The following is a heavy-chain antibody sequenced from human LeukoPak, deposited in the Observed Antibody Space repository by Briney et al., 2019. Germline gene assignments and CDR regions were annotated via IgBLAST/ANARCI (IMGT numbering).Heavy chain of an antibody. Sequence: SVKDSCKASGGTFSSYAISWVRQAPGQGLEWMGRIIPILGIANYAQKFQGRVTITADKSTSTAYMELSSLRSEDTAVYYCARGTVRFDYWGQGTLVTVSS. J-gene: IGHJ4*02. CDR3: ARGTVRFDY. D-gene: IGHD4-17*01. V-gene: IGHV1-69*04. CDR2: IIPILGIA. CDR1: GGTFSSYA.